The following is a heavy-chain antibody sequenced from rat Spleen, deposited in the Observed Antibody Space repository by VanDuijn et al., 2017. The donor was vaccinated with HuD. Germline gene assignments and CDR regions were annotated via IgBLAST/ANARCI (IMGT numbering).Heavy chain of an antibody. Sequence: EVQLVESGGGFVQFGRSLKLSCAASGFTFSDYGMAWVRQGPTKGLEWVATISYGDRSGHSSTYYRDSVKGRFTISRDNAKSTLSLQMDSLRSEDTATYYCARRHYGYTDYFDYWGQGVMVTVSS. V-gene: IGHV5-29*01. J-gene: IGHJ2*01. CDR1: GFTFSDYG. D-gene: IGHD1-9*01. CDR3: ARRHYGYTDYFDY. CDR2: ISYGDRSGHSST.